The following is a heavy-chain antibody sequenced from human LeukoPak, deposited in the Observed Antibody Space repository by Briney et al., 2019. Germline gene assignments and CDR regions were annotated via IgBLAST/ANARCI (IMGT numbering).Heavy chain of an antibody. CDR1: GYTFTDYY. D-gene: IGHD3-22*01. CDR3: ARVGAYDSSGYYYGWDFDY. CDR2: INPNSGGT. J-gene: IGHJ4*02. Sequence: ASVKVSCKASGYTFTDYYMHWVRQAPGQGLEWMGWINPNSGGTNYAQKFQGRVTMTRDTSISTAYMELSRLRSDDTAVYYCARVGAYDSSGYYYGWDFDYWGQGTLVTVSS. V-gene: IGHV1-2*02.